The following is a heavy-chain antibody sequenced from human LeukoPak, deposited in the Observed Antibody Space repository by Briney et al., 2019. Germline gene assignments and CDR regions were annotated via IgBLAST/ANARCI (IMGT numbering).Heavy chain of an antibody. V-gene: IGHV4-34*01. CDR3: ARHKGYGSGIFDY. J-gene: IGHJ4*02. CDR2: INHSGST. Sequence: PSETLSLTCAVYGGSFSGYYWSWIRQPPGKGLEWIGEINHSGSTNYNPSLKSRVTISVDTSKNQFSLKLSSVTAADTAVYYCARHKGYGSGIFDYWGQGTLVTVSS. D-gene: IGHD3-10*01. CDR1: GGSFSGYY.